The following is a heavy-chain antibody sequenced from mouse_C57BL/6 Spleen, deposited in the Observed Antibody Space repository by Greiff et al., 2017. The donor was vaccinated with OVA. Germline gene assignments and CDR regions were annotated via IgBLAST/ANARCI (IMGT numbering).Heavy chain of an antibody. V-gene: IGHV1-50*01. Sequence: QVQLQQPGAELVKPGASVKLSCKASGYTFTSYWMQWVKQRPGQGLEWIGEIDPSDSSTNYNQKFKGKATLTVDTSSSTAYMQRSSLTSEDSAVYYCARSLYGNNYAMDYWGQGTSVTVSS. CDR3: ARSLYGNNYAMDY. D-gene: IGHD2-1*01. J-gene: IGHJ4*01. CDR1: GYTFTSYW. CDR2: IDPSDSST.